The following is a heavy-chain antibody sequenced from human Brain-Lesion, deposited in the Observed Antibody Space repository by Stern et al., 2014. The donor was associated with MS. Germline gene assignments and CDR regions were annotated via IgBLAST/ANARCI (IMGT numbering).Heavy chain of an antibody. CDR3: AGEEDIRYCSGGSCTGNWFDP. J-gene: IGHJ5*02. D-gene: IGHD2-15*01. Sequence: QLVESGPGLVKPSETLSLTCTVAGGSVSSTSYAWAWIRQPPGQGLEGIGTIFYSGNTYNSPSQKSRLTISLDTSKNQFSRPLRSVTAADTAVYYCAGEEDIRYCSGGSCTGNWFDPWGQGTLVTVSS. V-gene: IGHV4-39*01. CDR2: IFYSGNT. CDR1: GGSVSSTSYA.